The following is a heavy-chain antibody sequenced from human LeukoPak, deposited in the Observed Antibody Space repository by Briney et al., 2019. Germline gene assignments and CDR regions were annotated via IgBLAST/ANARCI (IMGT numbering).Heavy chain of an antibody. CDR3: AKDGVKGNNVYDAFDL. CDR1: GITVSSNK. V-gene: IGHV3-53*01. CDR2: LYSGGST. J-gene: IGHJ3*01. D-gene: IGHD1/OR15-1a*01. Sequence: GGSLRLSCAASGITVSSNKMNWVRQAPGKGLEWVSVLYSGGSTNYADSVRGRFTISRDNSKNTLYLHMNSLRVDDTAVYYCAKDGVKGNNVYDAFDLWGQGTMVTVSS.